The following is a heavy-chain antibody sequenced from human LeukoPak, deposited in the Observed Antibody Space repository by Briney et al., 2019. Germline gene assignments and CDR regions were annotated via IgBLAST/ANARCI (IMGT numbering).Heavy chain of an antibody. V-gene: IGHV3-74*01. J-gene: IGHJ5*02. CDR3: ATSNWFDP. Sequence: GGSLRLSCAASGFTFSTYWMHWVRQAPGKGLVWVSRINSGGTTTNYADSVKGRFTIFRDNAKNTLYLQMNSLRGEDTAVYYCATSNWFDPWGQGTLVTVSS. CDR1: GFTFSTYW. D-gene: IGHD2-2*01. CDR2: INSGGTTT.